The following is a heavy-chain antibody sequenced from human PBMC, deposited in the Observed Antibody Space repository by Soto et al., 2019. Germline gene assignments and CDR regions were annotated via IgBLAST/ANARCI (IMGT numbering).Heavy chain of an antibody. V-gene: IGHV3-30*18. CDR2: ISVDGRND. CDR1: GFTLSSSV. J-gene: IGHJ3*02. Sequence: PGGSLRLSCEASGFTLSSSVMHWVRQAPGKRLEWLSVISVDGRNDLHAGAVKGRFTISRDIPKNMVYLQMNDLRPDDTAMYFCAKEGHTSGRCGCFNIWGQGTMVTVSS. D-gene: IGHD6-19*01. CDR3: AKEGHTSGRCGCFNI.